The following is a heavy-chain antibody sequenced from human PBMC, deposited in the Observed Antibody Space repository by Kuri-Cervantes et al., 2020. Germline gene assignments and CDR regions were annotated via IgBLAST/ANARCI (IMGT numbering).Heavy chain of an antibody. D-gene: IGHD3-10*01. J-gene: IGHJ4*02. CDR1: GFTFSSYP. CDR2: ISYDGSNK. CDR3: ARKIWSYGAVDY. V-gene: IGHV3-30*04. Sequence: GESLKISCAASGFTFSSYPMHWVRQAPGKGLEWVAVISYDGSNKYYADSAKGRFTISRDNSKNTLYLQLSSPKADDTAIYYCARKIWSYGAVDYWGQGALVTVSS.